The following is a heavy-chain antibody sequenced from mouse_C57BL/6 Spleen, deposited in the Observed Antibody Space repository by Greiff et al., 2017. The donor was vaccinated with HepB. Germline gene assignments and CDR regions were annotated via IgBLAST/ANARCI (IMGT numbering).Heavy chain of an antibody. CDR1: GFTFTDYY. V-gene: IGHV7-3*01. Sequence: EVQRVESGGGLVQPGGSLSLSCAASGFTFTDYYMSWVRQPPGKALEWLGFIRNKANGYTTEYIASVKGRFTISRDNSQSILYLQMHALRAEDSATYYCARSRGSDAMDYWGQGTSVTVSS. CDR2: IRNKANGYTT. J-gene: IGHJ4*01. CDR3: ARSRGSDAMDY. D-gene: IGHD1-1*01.